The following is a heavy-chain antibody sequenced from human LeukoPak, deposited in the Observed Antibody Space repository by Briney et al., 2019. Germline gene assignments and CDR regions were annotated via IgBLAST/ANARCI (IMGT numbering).Heavy chain of an antibody. V-gene: IGHV1-69*04. CDR2: IIPILGIA. CDR1: GGTFSSYA. CDR3: ARGPQRQYCSSTSCLPYYFDY. D-gene: IGHD2-2*01. J-gene: IGHJ4*02. Sequence: GASVKVSCKASGGTFSSYAISWVRQAPGQGLEWMGRIIPILGIANYAQKFQGRVTITADKSTSTAYMELSSLRSEDTAVYYCARGPQRQYCSSTSCLPYYFDYWGQGTLVTVSS.